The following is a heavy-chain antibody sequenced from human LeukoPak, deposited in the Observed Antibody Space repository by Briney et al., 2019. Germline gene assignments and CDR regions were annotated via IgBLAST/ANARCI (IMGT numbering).Heavy chain of an antibody. D-gene: IGHD1-26*01. V-gene: IGHV3-20*04. Sequence: GGSLRLSCAASGFTFGNYGMSWVRQAPGKGLEWVSGINWNGGSTGYADSVKGRFTISRDNAKNSLYLQMNSLRADDTAVYYFARDGVGAPTSGKYYFDYWGRGTLVTVSS. CDR1: GFTFGNYG. CDR3: ARDGVGAPTSGKYYFDY. J-gene: IGHJ4*02. CDR2: INWNGGST.